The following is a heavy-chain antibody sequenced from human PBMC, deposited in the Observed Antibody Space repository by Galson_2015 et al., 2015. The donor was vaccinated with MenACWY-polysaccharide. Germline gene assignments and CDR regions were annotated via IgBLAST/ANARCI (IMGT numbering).Heavy chain of an antibody. V-gene: IGHV5-51*03. Sequence: QSGAEVKKPGESLKISCKTSGYDFPTSWIGWVRQMPGKGLEWMGIIWPRDSATIYSPSFQGQVTISADKSTGTAYLQWTSLKASDTAMYYCARRSLDNWYFDLWGRGTLVTVSS. J-gene: IGHJ2*01. D-gene: IGHD1-1*01. CDR2: IWPRDSAT. CDR1: GYDFPTSW. CDR3: ARRSLDNWYFDL.